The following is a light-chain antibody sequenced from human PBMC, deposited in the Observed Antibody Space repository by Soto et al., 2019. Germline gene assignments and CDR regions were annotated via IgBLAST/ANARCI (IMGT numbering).Light chain of an antibody. J-gene: IGLJ1*01. CDR1: SSDVGDYNY. CDR3: TSYTSISTHV. Sequence: QSALTQPASVSGSPGQSITISCTGTSSDVGDYNYVSWYQHHPGKAPKLIIFEVSYRPSGVSNRFSGSKSGNTASLTISGLQAEDEADYFCTSYTSISTHVFGTGTKLTVL. CDR2: EVS. V-gene: IGLV2-14*01.